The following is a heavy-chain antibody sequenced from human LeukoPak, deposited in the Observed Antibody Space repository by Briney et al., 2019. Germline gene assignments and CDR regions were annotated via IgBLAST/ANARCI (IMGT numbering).Heavy chain of an antibody. Sequence: SETLSLTCAVYGGSSSGYYWSWIRQPPGKGLEWIGEINHSGSTNYNPSLKSRVTISVDTSKNQFSLKLSSVTAADTAVYYCARGSQYCSSTCCYHQYYFDYWGQGTLVTVSS. J-gene: IGHJ4*02. CDR2: INHSGST. V-gene: IGHV4-34*01. CDR1: GGSSSGYY. CDR3: ARGSQYCSSTCCYHQYYFDY. D-gene: IGHD2-2*01.